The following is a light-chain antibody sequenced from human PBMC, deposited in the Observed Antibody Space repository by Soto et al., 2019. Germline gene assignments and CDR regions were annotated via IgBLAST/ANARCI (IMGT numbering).Light chain of an antibody. CDR3: QQSNSFPLN. J-gene: IGKJ4*01. V-gene: IGKV1-12*01. CDR1: ESIRTW. CDR2: DAS. Sequence: DIQMTQSPSTLSASIGARVTITCRASESIRTWLAWYQHKPGKAPKFLIYDASTLESGVPSRFSGSGSGTDFTLTISSLQPEDSATYYCQQSNSFPLNCGGGTKVDIK.